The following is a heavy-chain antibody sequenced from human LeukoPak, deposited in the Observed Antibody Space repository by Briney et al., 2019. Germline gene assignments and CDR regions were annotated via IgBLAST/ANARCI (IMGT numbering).Heavy chain of an antibody. D-gene: IGHD3-3*01. CDR3: ARDAYRYDFWSGYSPINWFDP. Sequence: KSSETLYLNCTASGVSLSSYYWSWIRQPPGKGLAWIAYIYYTGRTNYNPSLKIRVTISVHTSKNQFSLKLSSVTAADTAVYYCARDAYRYDFWSGYSPINWFDPWGQGTLVTVSS. CDR2: IYYTGRT. V-gene: IGHV4-59*01. CDR1: GVSLSSYY. J-gene: IGHJ5*02.